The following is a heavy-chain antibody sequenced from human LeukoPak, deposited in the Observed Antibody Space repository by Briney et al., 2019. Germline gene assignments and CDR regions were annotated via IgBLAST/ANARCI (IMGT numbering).Heavy chain of an antibody. CDR3: AGHHPRNTVDF. J-gene: IGHJ4*02. Sequence: SETLSLTCTVSGDSISSYYWSWIRQSPGKGLEWIAYISDIGSINYNPSLKSRVTISLDTSKNQFSLKLSSVTAADTAVYYCAGHHPRNTVDFWGQGTLVTVSS. CDR1: GDSISSYY. D-gene: IGHD2/OR15-2a*01. V-gene: IGHV4-59*08. CDR2: ISDIGSI.